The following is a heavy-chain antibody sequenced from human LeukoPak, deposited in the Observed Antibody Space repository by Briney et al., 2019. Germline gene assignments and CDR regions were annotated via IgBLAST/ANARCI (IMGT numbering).Heavy chain of an antibody. V-gene: IGHV3-21*01. CDR2: ISSSSSYI. Sequence: GGSLRLSCAASGFTFSSYSMNWVRQPPGKGLEWVSSISSSSSYIYYADSVKGRFNISRDNAKNSLYLQMNSLRAEDTAVYYCARDQEYYGSGSYFDYWGQGTLVTVSS. D-gene: IGHD3-10*01. J-gene: IGHJ4*02. CDR1: GFTFSSYS. CDR3: ARDQEYYGSGSYFDY.